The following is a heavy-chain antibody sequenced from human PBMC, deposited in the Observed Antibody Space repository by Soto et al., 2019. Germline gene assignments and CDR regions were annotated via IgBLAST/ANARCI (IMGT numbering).Heavy chain of an antibody. CDR3: AKGGGGEQWLIPNAFDI. J-gene: IGHJ3*02. D-gene: IGHD6-19*01. CDR1: GFTFSSYA. V-gene: IGHV3-23*01. CDR2: ISGSGGST. Sequence: EVQLLESGGGLVQPGGSLRLSCAASGFTFSSYAMSWVRQAPGKGLEWVSAISGSGGSTYYADSVKGRFTISRDNSKNTLYRQMNSLRAEDTAVYYCAKGGGGEQWLIPNAFDIWGQGTMVTVSS.